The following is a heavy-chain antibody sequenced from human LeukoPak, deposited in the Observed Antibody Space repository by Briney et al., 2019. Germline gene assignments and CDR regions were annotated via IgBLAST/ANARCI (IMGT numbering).Heavy chain of an antibody. CDR3: ARHRYSSGWYSHGTDY. CDR1: GGSISSYY. J-gene: IGHJ4*02. Sequence: SETLSLTCTVSGGSISSYYWSWIRQPPGKGLEWIGYIYYSGSTYYNPSLKSRVTISVDTSKNQFSLKLSSVTAADTAVYYCARHRYSSGWYSHGTDYWGQGTLVTVSS. D-gene: IGHD6-19*01. CDR2: IYYSGST. V-gene: IGHV4-59*08.